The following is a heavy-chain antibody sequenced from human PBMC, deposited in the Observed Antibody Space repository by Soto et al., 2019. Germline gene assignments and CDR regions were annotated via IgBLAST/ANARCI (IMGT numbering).Heavy chain of an antibody. D-gene: IGHD1-26*01. CDR2: ISYDGSNK. J-gene: IGHJ6*02. CDR3: ARDRWVASGSYRLRYYYYYGMDV. V-gene: IGHV3-30-3*01. CDR1: GFTFSSYA. Sequence: HPGGSLRLSCAASGFTFSSYAMHWVRQAPGKGLEWVAVISYDGSNKYYADSVKGRFTISRDNSKNTLYLQMNSLRAEDTAVYYCARDRWVASGSYRLRYYYYYGMDVWGQGTTVTVSS.